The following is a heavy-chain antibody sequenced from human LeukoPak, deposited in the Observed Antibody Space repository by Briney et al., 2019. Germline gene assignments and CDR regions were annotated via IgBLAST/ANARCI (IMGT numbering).Heavy chain of an antibody. Sequence: SETLSLTCAVSGGSINSNNYYWAWIRQPPGKGLEWIGSMHYSGTAYYNPSLKSRVTISVDTSKNHFSLKLISVTAADTAVYYCARQTKPAADRVFDPWGQGTLVIVSS. CDR3: ARQTKPAADRVFDP. CDR1: GGSINSNNYY. D-gene: IGHD6-13*01. V-gene: IGHV4-39*02. J-gene: IGHJ5*02. CDR2: MHYSGTA.